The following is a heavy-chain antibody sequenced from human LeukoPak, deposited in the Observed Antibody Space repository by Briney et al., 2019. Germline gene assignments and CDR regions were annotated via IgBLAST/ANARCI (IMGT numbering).Heavy chain of an antibody. D-gene: IGHD3-22*01. CDR3: AKGITMKVVVISLDY. Sequence: GGSLRLSCAASGFTFSSYAMSWVRQAPGKGLEWVSAISGSGGSTYYADSVKGRFTISRDNSKNTLYLQMNSLRAEDTAVYYCAKGITMKVVVISLDYRGQGTLVTVPS. CDR1: GFTFSSYA. J-gene: IGHJ4*02. V-gene: IGHV3-23*01. CDR2: ISGSGGST.